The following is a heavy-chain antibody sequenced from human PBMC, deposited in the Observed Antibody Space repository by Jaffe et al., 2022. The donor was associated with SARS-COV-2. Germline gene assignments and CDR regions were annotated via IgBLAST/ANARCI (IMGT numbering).Heavy chain of an antibody. CDR1: GGSISSGGYY. Sequence: QVQLQESGPGLVKPSQTLSLTCTVSGGSISSGGYYWSWIRQHPGKGLEWIGYIYYSGSTYYNPSLKSRVTISVDTSKNQFSLKLSSVTAADTAVYYCAREYGIQGFAVYWFDPWGQGTLVTVSS. D-gene: IGHD5-18*01. J-gene: IGHJ5*02. CDR3: AREYGIQGFAVYWFDP. CDR2: IYYSGST. V-gene: IGHV4-31*03.